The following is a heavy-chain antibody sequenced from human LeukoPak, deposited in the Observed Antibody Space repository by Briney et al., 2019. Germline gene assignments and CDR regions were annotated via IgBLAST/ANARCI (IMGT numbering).Heavy chain of an antibody. J-gene: IGHJ4*02. D-gene: IGHD3-22*01. CDR1: GFTFSDYG. CDR2: IWYDGRNK. V-gene: IGHV3-33*08. CDR3: ARGVDYYENSGTIDY. Sequence: PGKSLRLSCTASGFTFSDYGMHWVRQPPGKGREWVAIIWYDGRNKTIQDSVKGRFTISRDNSKNTLYLQMNSLRAEDTAVYDCARGVDYYENSGTIDYWGQGTLVTVSS.